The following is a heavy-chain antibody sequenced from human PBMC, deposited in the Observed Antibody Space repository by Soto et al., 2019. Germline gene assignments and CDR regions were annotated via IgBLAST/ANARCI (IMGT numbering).Heavy chain of an antibody. CDR3: ARYIVVVTATNYFDY. V-gene: IGHV4-34*01. D-gene: IGHD2-21*02. CDR2: INHSGST. CDR1: GGSFSGYY. J-gene: IGHJ4*02. Sequence: SETLSLTCAVYGGSFSGYYWSWIRQPPGKGLEWIGGINHSGSTNYNPSLKSRVTISVDTSKNQFSLKLSSVTAADTAVYYCARYIVVVTATNYFDYWGQGTLVTVSS.